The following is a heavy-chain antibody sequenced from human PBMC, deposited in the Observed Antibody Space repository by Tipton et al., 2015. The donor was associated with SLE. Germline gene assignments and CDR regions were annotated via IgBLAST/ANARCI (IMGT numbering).Heavy chain of an antibody. Sequence: LRLSCTVSGGSISSGSYYWSWIRQPAGKGLEWIGYIYTSGSTNYNPSLKSRVTISVDTSKNQFSLKLSSVTAADTAVYYCARYSSSWYVDYWGRGTLVTVSS. CDR2: IYTSGST. CDR1: GGSISSGSYY. V-gene: IGHV4-61*09. D-gene: IGHD6-13*01. J-gene: IGHJ4*02. CDR3: ARYSSSWYVDY.